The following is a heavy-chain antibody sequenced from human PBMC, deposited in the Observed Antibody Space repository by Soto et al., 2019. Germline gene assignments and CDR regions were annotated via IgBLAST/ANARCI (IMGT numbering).Heavy chain of an antibody. D-gene: IGHD6-19*01. CDR3: AKSSWSEQWLVWTRNPYKGFDP. CDR1: GFTFSSYG. J-gene: IGHJ5*02. V-gene: IGHV3-30*18. Sequence: PGGSLRLSCAASGFTFSSYGMHWVRQAPGKGLEWVAVISYDGSNKYYADSVKGRFTISRDNSKNTLYLQMNSLRAEDTAVYYCAKSSWSEQWLVWTRNPYKGFDPWGQGTLVTVSS. CDR2: ISYDGSNK.